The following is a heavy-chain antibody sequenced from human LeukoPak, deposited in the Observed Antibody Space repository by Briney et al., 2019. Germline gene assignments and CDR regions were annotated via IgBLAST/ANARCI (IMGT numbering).Heavy chain of an antibody. CDR3: ARLTSSSWYVGSSYWYFDL. Sequence: SETLSLTCTVSGGSISSYSWSWIRQPPGKGLEWIGCRYDGGRDLYNPSLKSRVTISVDTSKNQFSLKLSSVTAADTAVYYCARLTSSSWYVGSSYWYFDLWGRGTLVTVSS. V-gene: IGHV4-59*12. J-gene: IGHJ2*01. CDR2: RYDGGRD. D-gene: IGHD6-13*01. CDR1: GGSISSYS.